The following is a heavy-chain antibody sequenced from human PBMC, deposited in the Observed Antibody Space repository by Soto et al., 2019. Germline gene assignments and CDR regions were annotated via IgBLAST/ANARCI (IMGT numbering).Heavy chain of an antibody. V-gene: IGHV4-34*01. J-gene: IGHJ6*03. CDR1: GGSFSGYY. D-gene: IGHD6-13*01. CDR2: INHSGST. Sequence: SETLSLTCAVYGGSFSGYYWSWIRQPPGKGLEWIGEINHSGSTNYNPSLKSRVTISADTSKNQFSLKLSSVTAADTAVYYCARGDSPGIAAYVDVWGKGITVTVSS. CDR3: ARGDSPGIAAYVDV.